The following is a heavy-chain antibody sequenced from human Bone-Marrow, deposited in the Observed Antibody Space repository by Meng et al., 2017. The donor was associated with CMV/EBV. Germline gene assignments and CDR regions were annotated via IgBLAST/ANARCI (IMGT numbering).Heavy chain of an antibody. CDR1: GFTFSSYA. D-gene: IGHD3-10*01. CDR2: ISYDGSNK. V-gene: IGHV3-30-3*01. Sequence: QVQLVGVGGGVVQPGRSLRLSCAASGFTFSSYAMHWVRQAPGKGLEWVAVISYDGSNKYYADSVKGRFTISRDNSKNTLYLQMNSLRAEDTAVYYCARDPGGYFDYWGQGTLVTVSS. CDR3: ARDPGGYFDY. J-gene: IGHJ4*02.